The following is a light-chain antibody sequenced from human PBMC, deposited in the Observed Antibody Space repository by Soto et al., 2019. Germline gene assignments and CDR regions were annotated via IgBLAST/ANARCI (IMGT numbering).Light chain of an antibody. J-gene: IGLJ3*02. Sequence: QSALTQPPSSSGSPGQSVTISCTGTSYVSWYQQHPGKAPKLMIFEVSKRPSGVPDRFFGSKSGNTASLTVSGLQAEDEADYYCSSYAGNTWVFVGGTKLTVL. V-gene: IGLV2-8*01. CDR2: EVS. CDR1: SY. CDR3: SSYAGNTWV.